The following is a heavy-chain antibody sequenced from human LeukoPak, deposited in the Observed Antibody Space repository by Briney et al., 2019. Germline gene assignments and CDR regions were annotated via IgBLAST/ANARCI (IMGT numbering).Heavy chain of an antibody. V-gene: IGHV3-23*01. CDR1: GFTFSSYA. D-gene: IGHD2-2*01. CDR2: ISGSGGST. J-gene: IGHJ4*02. Sequence: GGSLRLSCAASGFTFSSYAMSWVRQAPGKGLEWVSAISGSGGSTFYADSVKGRFTISRDNSKNTLHLQMNSPRAEDTVVYYCAKGDCSSTTCCAIFDSWGQGTLVTVSS. CDR3: AKGDCSSTTCCAIFDS.